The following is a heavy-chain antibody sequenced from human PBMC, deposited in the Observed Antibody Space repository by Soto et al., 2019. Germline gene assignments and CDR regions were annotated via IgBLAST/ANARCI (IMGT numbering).Heavy chain of an antibody. CDR3: AHSPRYQPLLLGRWFDP. D-gene: IGHD2-21*02. Sequence: SCPTLVNPTQTVTLTCTFSGFSLSTSGVGVGWIRQPPGKALEWLALIYWDDDKRYSPSLKSRLTITKDTSKNQVVLTMTNMDPVDTATYYCAHSPRYQPLLLGRWFDPWGQGTLVTVSS. CDR1: GFSLSTSGVG. J-gene: IGHJ5*02. CDR2: IYWDDDK. V-gene: IGHV2-5*02.